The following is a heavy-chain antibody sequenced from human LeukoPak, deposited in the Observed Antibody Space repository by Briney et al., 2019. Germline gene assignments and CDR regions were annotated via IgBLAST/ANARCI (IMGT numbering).Heavy chain of an antibody. CDR2: IKQDGSEK. J-gene: IGHJ2*01. V-gene: IGHV3-7*01. Sequence: GVSLRLSCAASGFTVSSYWMSWVRQAPGKGLEWVANIKQDGSEKYYVDSVKGRFTISRDNAKNSLYLQMNSLRAEDTAVYYCARKKNSAYWYFDLWGRGTLVTVSS. CDR1: GFTVSSYW. CDR3: ARKKNSAYWYFDL. D-gene: IGHD4-23*01.